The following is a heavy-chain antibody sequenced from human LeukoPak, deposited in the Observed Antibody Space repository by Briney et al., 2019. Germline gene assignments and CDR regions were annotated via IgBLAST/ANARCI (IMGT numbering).Heavy chain of an antibody. CDR2: ISYDGSNK. CDR3: ARDKTTAHVFDV. V-gene: IGHV3-30*03. D-gene: IGHD1-14*01. Sequence: GGSLRLSCAASGFTFSSYGMHWVRQAPGKGLEWVAVISYDGSNKYYADSVKGRFTISRDNAKTSLDLQMNSLRADDTAVYYCARDKTTAHVFDVWGQGAMVTVSS. CDR1: GFTFSSYG. J-gene: IGHJ3*01.